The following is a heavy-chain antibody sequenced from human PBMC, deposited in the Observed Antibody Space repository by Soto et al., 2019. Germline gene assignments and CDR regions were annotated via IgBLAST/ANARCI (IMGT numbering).Heavy chain of an antibody. CDR1: GYTFTSYG. V-gene: IGHV1-18*01. D-gene: IGHD4-17*01. Sequence: ASVKVSCKAFGYTFTSYGISWVRQAPGQGLEWMGWISAYNGNTNYAQKLQGRVTMTTDTSTSTAYMELRSLRSDDTAVYYCARELTTVTDFDYWGQGTLVTVSS. J-gene: IGHJ4*02. CDR2: ISAYNGNT. CDR3: ARELTTVTDFDY.